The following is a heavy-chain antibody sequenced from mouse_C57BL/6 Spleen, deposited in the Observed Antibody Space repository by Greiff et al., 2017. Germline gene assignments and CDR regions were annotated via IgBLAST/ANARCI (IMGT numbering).Heavy chain of an antibody. J-gene: IGHJ4*01. D-gene: IGHD1-1*01. CDR2: IDPEDGDT. CDR1: GFNIKDYY. V-gene: IGHV14-1*01. Sequence: EVKVEESGAELVRPGASVKLSCTASGFNIKDYYMHWVKQRPEQGLEWIGRIDPEDGDTEYAPKFQGKATMTADTSSNPAYLQLSSLTSEDTAVYYCRCYYYGSSSHWDYAMDYWGQGTSVTVSS. CDR3: RCYYYGSSSHWDYAMDY.